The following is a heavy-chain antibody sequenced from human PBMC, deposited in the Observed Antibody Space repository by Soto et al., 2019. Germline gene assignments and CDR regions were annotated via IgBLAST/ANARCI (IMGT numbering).Heavy chain of an antibody. CDR2: ISYSETT. CDR3: ERERDGTHDWGVFDY. J-gene: IGHJ4*02. V-gene: IGHV4-31*03. Sequence: SETLSLTCTVSGGSINSGGYYWNWIRQHPGKGLEWIGYISYSETTYYKPSLKSRVTISVDSSKNQFSLKLSSVTAADTAVYYCERERDGTHDWGVFDYWGQGSLVTVSS. D-gene: IGHD7-27*01. CDR1: GGSINSGGYY.